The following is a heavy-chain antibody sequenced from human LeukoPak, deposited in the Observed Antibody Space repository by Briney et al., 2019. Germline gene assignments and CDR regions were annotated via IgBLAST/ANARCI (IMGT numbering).Heavy chain of an antibody. J-gene: IGHJ3*02. V-gene: IGHV4-39*07. CDR3: ARTPITMIVLGAFDI. Sequence: SETLSLTCTVSGGSISSSSYYWGWIRQPPGKGLEWIGEINHSGSTNYNPSLKSRVTISVDTSKNQFSLKLSSVTAADTAVYYCARTPITMIVLGAFDIWGQGTMVTVSS. CDR1: GGSISSSSYY. D-gene: IGHD3-22*01. CDR2: INHSGST.